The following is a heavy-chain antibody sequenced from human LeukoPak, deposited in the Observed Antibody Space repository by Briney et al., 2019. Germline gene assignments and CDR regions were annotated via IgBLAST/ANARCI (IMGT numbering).Heavy chain of an antibody. CDR1: GFTFSSYA. CDR2: ISGSGRST. V-gene: IGHV3-23*01. CDR3: ARDGGTYQFDY. J-gene: IGHJ4*02. D-gene: IGHD1-26*01. Sequence: VGSLRLSCAASGFTFSSYAMSWVCQAPGKGLEWVSAISGSGRSTFYSDSVKGRFTISRDNSKNTLYLQMNSLRAEDTAVYYCARDGGTYQFDYWGQGTLVTVSS.